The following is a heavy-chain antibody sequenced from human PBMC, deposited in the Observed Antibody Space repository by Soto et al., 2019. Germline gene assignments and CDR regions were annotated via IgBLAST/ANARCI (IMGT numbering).Heavy chain of an antibody. CDR2: IQSGGPT. CDR3: AKDLRSVQFDP. J-gene: IGHJ5*02. CDR1: GFTVSSKY. V-gene: IGHV3-66*01. D-gene: IGHD1-1*01. Sequence: GGSLRLSCAASGFTVSSKYMSWVRQAPGKGLEWVSLIQSGGPTYYADSVKGRFTISRDTSENTVHLQMDSLRAEDTAVYYCAKDLRSVQFDPWGQGTLVTVSS.